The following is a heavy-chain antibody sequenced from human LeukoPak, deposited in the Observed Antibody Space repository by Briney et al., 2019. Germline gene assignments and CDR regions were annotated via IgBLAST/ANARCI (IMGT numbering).Heavy chain of an antibody. J-gene: IGHJ5*02. Sequence: SGGSLRLSCAASGFTLSSYAMNWVRQAPGKGLEWVSYISSSGSTIYYADSVKGRFTISRDKAKNSLYLQMNSLRAEDTAVYYCARDLTGNWFDPWGQGTLVTVSS. CDR3: ARDLTGNWFDP. D-gene: IGHD4/OR15-4a*01. V-gene: IGHV3-48*01. CDR2: ISSSGSTI. CDR1: GFTLSSYA.